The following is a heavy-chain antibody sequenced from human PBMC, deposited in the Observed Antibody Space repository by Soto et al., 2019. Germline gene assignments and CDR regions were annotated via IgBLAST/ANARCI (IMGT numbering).Heavy chain of an antibody. CDR2: IYPGDSDT. D-gene: IGHD3-22*01. Sequence: GESLKISCKGSGYSFTSYWIGWVRQMPGKGLEWMGIIYPGDSDTRYSPSFQGQVTISADKSISTAYLQWSSLKASDTAMYYCARLDSSGYYPNYYYGMDVWGQGTTVTVSS. CDR1: GYSFTSYW. J-gene: IGHJ6*02. V-gene: IGHV5-51*01. CDR3: ARLDSSGYYPNYYYGMDV.